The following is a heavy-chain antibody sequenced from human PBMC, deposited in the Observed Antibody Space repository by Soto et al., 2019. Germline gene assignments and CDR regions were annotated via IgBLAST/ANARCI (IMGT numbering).Heavy chain of an antibody. V-gene: IGHV4-59*08. CDR3: ARHPILHGEGFPFDY. CDR1: GGSISNYY. J-gene: IGHJ4*02. CDR2: VHDSGSS. D-gene: IGHD2-21*01. Sequence: PSETLSLTCTVSGGSISNYYWSWIRQPPGKGLEWIGYVHDSGSSNYNPYLNTRVTISGDTSKNQFSLNLKSVPAADTAMYYCARHPILHGEGFPFDYWGQGTLVTVSS.